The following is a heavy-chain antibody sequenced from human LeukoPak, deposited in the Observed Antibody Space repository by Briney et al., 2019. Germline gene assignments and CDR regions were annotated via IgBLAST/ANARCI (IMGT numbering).Heavy chain of an antibody. D-gene: IGHD7-27*01. Sequence: GGSLRLSCAASGFTFSSYSMNRVRQAPGKGLEWVSSISSSSNYIYYADSVKGRFTISRDNAKNSLYLQMNSLRAEDTAVYYCARDTLGIPTDWGQGTLVTVSS. CDR3: ARDTLGIPTD. CDR2: ISSSSNYI. J-gene: IGHJ4*02. V-gene: IGHV3-21*01. CDR1: GFTFSSYS.